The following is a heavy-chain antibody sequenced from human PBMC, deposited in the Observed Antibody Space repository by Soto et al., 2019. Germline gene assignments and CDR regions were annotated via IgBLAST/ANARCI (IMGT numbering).Heavy chain of an antibody. CDR3: AKDSDGGHFDY. D-gene: IGHD4-17*01. Sequence: QVQLVESGGGVVQPGRSLRLSCAASGFTFSACGMHWVRQAPGKGLEWVAVISYDGINKYYTDSVKGRFTIPRDNSKNMLYLQMNSLRPEDTAVYYCAKDSDGGHFDYRGQATLVTVSS. CDR1: GFTFSACG. CDR2: ISYDGINK. J-gene: IGHJ4*02. V-gene: IGHV3-30*18.